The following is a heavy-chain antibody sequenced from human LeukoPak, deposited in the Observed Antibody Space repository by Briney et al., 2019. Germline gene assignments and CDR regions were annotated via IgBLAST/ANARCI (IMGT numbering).Heavy chain of an antibody. CDR2: ISWNSGGI. V-gene: IGHV3-9*01. J-gene: IGHJ4*02. D-gene: IGHD4-23*01. Sequence: PGGSLRLSCAASGFTLDDYAMHRVRQAPGKGLEWVSGISWNSGGIGYADSVKGRFTISRDNAKNSLYLQMNSLRAEDTALYYCAKAPDYGGRSYYFDYWGQGTLVTVSS. CDR1: GFTLDDYA. CDR3: AKAPDYGGRSYYFDY.